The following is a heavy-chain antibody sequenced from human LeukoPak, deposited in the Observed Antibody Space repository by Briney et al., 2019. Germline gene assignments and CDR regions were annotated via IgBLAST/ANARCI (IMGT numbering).Heavy chain of an antibody. CDR1: GFTFSSYA. CDR3: AKRASMVFNYYYGMDV. D-gene: IGHD3-10*01. J-gene: IGHJ6*02. CDR2: VSGSSGST. Sequence: PGGSLRLSCAASGFTFSSYAMSWVRQAPGNGLEWVSAVSGSSGSTYYADSVKGRFTISRDNSKNTLYLQMNSLRAEDTAVYYCAKRASMVFNYYYGMDVWGQGTTVTVSS. V-gene: IGHV3-23*01.